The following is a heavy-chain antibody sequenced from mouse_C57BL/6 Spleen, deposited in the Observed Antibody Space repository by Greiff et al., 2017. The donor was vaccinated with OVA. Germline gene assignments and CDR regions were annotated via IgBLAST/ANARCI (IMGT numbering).Heavy chain of an antibody. CDR3: AREGIYYYGSSYVRYFDV. J-gene: IGHJ1*03. CDR2: IYPGDGDT. V-gene: IGHV1-80*01. Sequence: VQLQESGAELVKPGASVKISCKASGYAFSSYWMNWVKQRPGKGLEWIGQIYPGDGDTNYNGKFKGKATLTADKSSSTAYMQLSSLTSEDSAVYFCAREGIYYYGSSYVRYFDVCGTGTTVTVSS. D-gene: IGHD1-1*01. CDR1: GYAFSSYW.